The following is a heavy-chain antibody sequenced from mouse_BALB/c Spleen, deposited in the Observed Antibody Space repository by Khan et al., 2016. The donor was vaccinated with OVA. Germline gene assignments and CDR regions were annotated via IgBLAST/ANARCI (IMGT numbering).Heavy chain of an antibody. CDR1: GYSLTGYF. J-gene: IGHJ2*01. CDR3: TRIYRSSFDY. V-gene: IGHV1-20*02. Sequence: VQLKQSGPELVRPGASVKISCKASGYSLTGYFMNWVMQSHGKSLEWIGRINPHIGETFYNQRFQDKATLTVDESSSTAHMELRSLASEDSAVYYCTRIYRSSFDYWGQGTTLTVSS. D-gene: IGHD1-1*01. CDR2: INPHIGET.